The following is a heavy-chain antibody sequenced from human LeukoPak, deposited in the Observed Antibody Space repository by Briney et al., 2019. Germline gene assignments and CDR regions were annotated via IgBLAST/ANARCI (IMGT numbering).Heavy chain of an antibody. D-gene: IGHD6-19*01. CDR2: INPSGGRT. CDR3: ARDKSGNSGWYSYFDY. J-gene: IGHJ4*02. V-gene: IGHV1-46*01. Sequence: ASVKVSCKASGYTFTSYYMHWVRQAPGQGLEWMGIINPSGGRTSYAQKFQGRVTMTRDMSTSTVYMELSRLRSDDTAVYYCARDKSGNSGWYSYFDYWGQGTLVTVSS. CDR1: GYTFTSYY.